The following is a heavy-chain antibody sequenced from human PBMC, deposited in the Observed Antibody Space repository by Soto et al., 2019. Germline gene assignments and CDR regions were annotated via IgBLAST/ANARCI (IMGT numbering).Heavy chain of an antibody. J-gene: IGHJ6*02. CDR3: AKDHGMDV. CDR1: GFTFSDYA. Sequence: HPGGSLRLSCAASGFTFSDYAMAWVRQSPGKGLEWVSSISGSGGSTYYADSVKGRFTISRDNSKNTVFLQMNSLRAEDTAVYYCAKDHGMDVWGQGTTVTVSS. V-gene: IGHV3-23*01. CDR2: ISGSGGST.